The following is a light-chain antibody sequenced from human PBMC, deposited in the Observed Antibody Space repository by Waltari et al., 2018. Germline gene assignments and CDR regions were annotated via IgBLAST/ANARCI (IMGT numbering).Light chain of an antibody. V-gene: IGKV4-1*01. CDR3: QQYFSPPWT. CDR1: QNVLYSSNNKNY. Sequence: DIVMTQSPDSLAVSLGERAPISCKSSQNVLYSSNNKNYLAWYRQKTGQPPKLLIYWASTRESGVPDRFSGSGSGTDFTLTISSLQAEDVAVYYCQQYFSPPWTFGQGTKVEIK. CDR2: WAS. J-gene: IGKJ1*01.